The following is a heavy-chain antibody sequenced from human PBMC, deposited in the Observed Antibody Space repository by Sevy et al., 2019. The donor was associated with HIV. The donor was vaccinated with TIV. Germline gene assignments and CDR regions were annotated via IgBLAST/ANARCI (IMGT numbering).Heavy chain of an antibody. D-gene: IGHD1-26*01. V-gene: IGHV3-30*04. J-gene: IGHJ4*02. CDR2: ISYDEIHK. Sequence: GGSLRLSCEASGFTFSSYAMHWVRQAPDKGLEWVAVISYDEIHKDYADSVKGRFTISRDISKNTLYLQMNSLRAEDTAVYYCARDLPHLLPWELSRGSDYWGQGTLVTVSS. CDR1: GFTFSSYA. CDR3: ARDLPHLLPWELSRGSDY.